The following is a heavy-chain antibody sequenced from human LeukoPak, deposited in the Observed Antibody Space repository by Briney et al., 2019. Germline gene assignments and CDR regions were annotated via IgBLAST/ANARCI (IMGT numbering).Heavy chain of an antibody. CDR2: IYHSGST. J-gene: IGHJ6*02. CDR1: GGSISSSYY. V-gene: IGHV4-4*02. CDR3: ARDFRERRGITGPHGMDV. Sequence: PSVTLSLSCAVSGGSISSSYYWSWVRQPPGKGLEWIGEIYHSGSTDYNPSLTSRVTISIDKSKNQFSLKLTSVTAADTAVYYCARDFRERRGITGPHGMDVWGQGTTVTVSS. D-gene: IGHD1-20*01.